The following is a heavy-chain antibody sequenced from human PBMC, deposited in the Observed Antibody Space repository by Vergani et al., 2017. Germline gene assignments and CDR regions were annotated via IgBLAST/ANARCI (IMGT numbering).Heavy chain of an antibody. J-gene: IGHJ4*02. V-gene: IGHV5-51*01. CDR2: IYPGDSDT. CDR3: AGRYCSSTSCYLRY. Sequence: EVQLVQSGAEVKTPGESLTISCKCSGYSFTSYWIGCVRQLPGKGLEGMGIIYPGDSDTRYSPSFQGQVTISADKSISTAYLQWSSLKASDTAMYYCAGRYCSSTSCYLRYWGQGTLVTVSS. CDR1: GYSFTSYW. D-gene: IGHD2-2*01.